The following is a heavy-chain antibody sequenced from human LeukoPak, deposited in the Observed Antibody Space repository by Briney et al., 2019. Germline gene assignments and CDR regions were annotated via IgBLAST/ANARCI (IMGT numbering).Heavy chain of an antibody. D-gene: IGHD6-6*01. CDR3: ARAKYSSSVAFDY. V-gene: IGHV4-59*01. CDR1: GGSISSYY. Sequence: PSETLSLTCTVSGGSISSYYWSWIRQPPGKGLEWIGYIYYSGSTNYNPSLKSRVTISVDTSKNQFSLKLSSVTAADTAVYYCARAKYSSSVAFDYWGQGTLVTVSS. CDR2: IYYSGST. J-gene: IGHJ4*02.